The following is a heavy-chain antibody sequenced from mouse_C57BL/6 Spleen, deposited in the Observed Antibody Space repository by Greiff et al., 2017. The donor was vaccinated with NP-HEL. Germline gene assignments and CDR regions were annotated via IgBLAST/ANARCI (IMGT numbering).Heavy chain of an antibody. CDR2: IHPNSGST. Sequence: QVQLQQSGAELVKPGASVKLSCKASGYTFTSYWMHWVKQRPGQGLEWIGMIHPNSGSTNYNEKFKSKATLTVDKSSSTAYMQLSSLTSEDSAVYYCARSPDYYGSSLWGQGTSVTVSS. CDR3: ARSPDYYGSSL. CDR1: GYTFTSYW. V-gene: IGHV1-64*01. D-gene: IGHD1-1*01. J-gene: IGHJ4*01.